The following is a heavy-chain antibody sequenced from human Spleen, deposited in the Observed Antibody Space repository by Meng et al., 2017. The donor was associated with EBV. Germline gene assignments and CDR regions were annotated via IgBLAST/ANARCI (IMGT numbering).Heavy chain of an antibody. CDR2: ISTFNGGT. CDR3: ARDGPGYGYFDF. D-gene: IGHD1-1*01. J-gene: IGHJ4*02. CDR1: GYTFTSYD. V-gene: IGHV1-18*01. Sequence: QVQLVQSGDEVKKPGASVKVSCKTSGYTFTSYDINWVRQAPGQGLEWMGCISTFNGGTKFAERFRGRLSMTTDTSTATAYMELRSLRSDDTAVYFCARDGPGYGYFDFWGQGSLVTVSS.